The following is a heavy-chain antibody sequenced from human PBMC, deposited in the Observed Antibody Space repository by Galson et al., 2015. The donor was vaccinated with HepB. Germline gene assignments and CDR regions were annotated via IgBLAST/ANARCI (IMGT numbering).Heavy chain of an antibody. V-gene: IGHV3-11*06. CDR2: ISSSSSYT. Sequence: SLRLSCAASGFTFSDYYMSWIRQAPGKGLEWVSYISSSSSYTNYADSVKGRFTISRDNAKNSLYLQMNSLRAEDTAVYYCARVGTVNDAFDIWGQGTMVTVSS. CDR3: ARVGTVNDAFDI. J-gene: IGHJ3*02. D-gene: IGHD4-17*01. CDR1: GFTFSDYY.